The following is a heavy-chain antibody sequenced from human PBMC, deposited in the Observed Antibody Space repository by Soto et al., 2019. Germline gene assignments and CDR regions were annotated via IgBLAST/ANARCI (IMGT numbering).Heavy chain of an antibody. J-gene: IGHJ4*02. V-gene: IGHV4-59*01. CDR1: GGSISSYY. CDR2: IYYSGST. Sequence: SETLSLTCTVSGGSISSYYWSLIRQPPGKGLEWIGYIYYSGSTNYNPSLKSRVTISVDTSKNQFSLKLSSVTAADTAVYYCARGRSSGWDRHGFDYWGQGTLVTVSS. CDR3: ARGRSSGWDRHGFDY. D-gene: IGHD6-19*01.